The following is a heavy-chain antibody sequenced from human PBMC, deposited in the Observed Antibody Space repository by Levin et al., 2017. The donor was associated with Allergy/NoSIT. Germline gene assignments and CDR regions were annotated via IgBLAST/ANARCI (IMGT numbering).Heavy chain of an antibody. CDR2: ISSSSSTI. CDR1: GFTFSSYS. J-gene: IGHJ1*01. Sequence: GGSLRLSCAASGFTFSSYSMNWVRQAPGKGLEWVSYISSSSSTIYYADSVKGRFTISRDNAKNSLYLQMNSLRAEDTAVYYCARAGYGDFEYFQHWGQGTLVTVSS. CDR3: ARAGYGDFEYFQH. D-gene: IGHD4-17*01. V-gene: IGHV3-48*01.